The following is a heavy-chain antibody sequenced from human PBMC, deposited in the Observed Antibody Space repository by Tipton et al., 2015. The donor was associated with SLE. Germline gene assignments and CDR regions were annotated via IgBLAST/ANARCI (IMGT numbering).Heavy chain of an antibody. J-gene: IGHJ2*01. CDR2: TNHSGTT. CDR1: GGSLSDYY. CDR3: ARRGKKDGYNSYRSFDL. V-gene: IGHV4-34*01. Sequence: TLSLTCDVYGGSLSDYYWNWIRQTPGKGLGWIGETNHSGTTHYNPSLESRVTISVDTSKNQISLTVTSVTAADTAVYYCARRGKKDGYNSYRSFDLWGRGTLVTVSS. D-gene: IGHD5-24*01.